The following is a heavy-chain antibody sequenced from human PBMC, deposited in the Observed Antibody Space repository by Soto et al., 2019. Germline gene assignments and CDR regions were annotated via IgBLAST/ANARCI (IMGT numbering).Heavy chain of an antibody. V-gene: IGHV3-23*01. J-gene: IGHJ3*02. CDR2: IGSVGGDT. CDR3: VKDRMAYNSVWDSFDI. CDR1: GFTFYSYA. D-gene: IGHD1-20*01. Sequence: EVQLLESGGGLVQPGGSLRLSCAASGFTFYSYAMSWVRQAPGKGLEWVSTIGSVGGDTYYADSVKGRFTISRDDSKNTLLLQMNSLRAEDTAVYYCVKDRMAYNSVWDSFDIWGQGTMVTVSS.